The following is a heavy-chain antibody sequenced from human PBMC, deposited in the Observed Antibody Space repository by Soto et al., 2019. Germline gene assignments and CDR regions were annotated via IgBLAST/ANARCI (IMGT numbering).Heavy chain of an antibody. J-gene: IGHJ6*02. CDR2: ISYDGSNK. V-gene: IGHV3-30-3*01. Sequence: PGGSLRLSCAASGFTFTSYGMDWVRQAPGKGLEWVAVISYDGSNKYYADSVKGRFTLSRDNSNYMLYLQMNSLRPDDTGVYYCARXLGYNYGDRDHYYGMDVWGQGTTVTVSS. D-gene: IGHD5-18*01. CDR1: GFTFTSYG. CDR3: ARXLGYNYGDRDHYYGMDV.